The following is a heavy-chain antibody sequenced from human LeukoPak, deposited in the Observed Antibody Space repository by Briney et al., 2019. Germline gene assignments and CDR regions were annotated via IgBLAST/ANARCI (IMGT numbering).Heavy chain of an antibody. Sequence: MASETLSLTCTVSGGSISSSSYYWGWIRQPPGKGLEWIGIIYYSGSTYYNPSLKSRVTISVDTSKNQFSLKLSSVTAADTAVYYCARDWGSSLGGDYYYYGMDVWGQGTTVTVSS. D-gene: IGHD6-13*01. CDR2: IYYSGST. CDR1: GGSISSSSYY. J-gene: IGHJ6*02. CDR3: ARDWGSSLGGDYYYYGMDV. V-gene: IGHV4-39*07.